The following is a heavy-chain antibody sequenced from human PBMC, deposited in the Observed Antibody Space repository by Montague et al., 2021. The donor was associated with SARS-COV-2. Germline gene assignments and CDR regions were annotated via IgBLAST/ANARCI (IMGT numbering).Heavy chain of an antibody. CDR2: ISSSGSTI. J-gene: IGHJ6*02. CDR1: GFTFSSYE. CDR3: VRGGTYYDFWSGYRNYYYGMDV. V-gene: IGHV3-48*03. Sequence: SLRLSCAASGFTFSSYEMNWVRQAPGQGLEWVSYISSSGSTIYYXXSLKGRFTISRDNAKNSLYLQMNSLRAEDTAVYYCVRGGTYYDFWSGYRNYYYGMDVWGQGTTVTVSS. D-gene: IGHD3-3*01.